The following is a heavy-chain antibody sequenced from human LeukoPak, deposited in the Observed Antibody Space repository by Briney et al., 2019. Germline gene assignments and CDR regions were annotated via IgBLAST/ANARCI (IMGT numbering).Heavy chain of an antibody. J-gene: IGHJ4*02. CDR2: INHSGST. D-gene: IGHD7-27*01. V-gene: IGHV4-34*01. CDR3: ARGERAFTGVGPNDY. Sequence: SETLSLTCAVYGGSFSGYYWSWICQPPGKGLEWIGEINHSGSTNYNPSLKSRVTISVDTSKNQFSLKLSSVTAADTAVYYCARGERAFTGVGPNDYWGQGTLVTVSS. CDR1: GGSFSGYY.